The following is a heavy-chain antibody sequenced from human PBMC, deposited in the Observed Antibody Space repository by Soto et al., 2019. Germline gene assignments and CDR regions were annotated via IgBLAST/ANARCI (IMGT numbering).Heavy chain of an antibody. Sequence: GASVKVSCKASGYVFSGFGINWVRQVPGQGLEWMGWIRPYNGNKNYAQKFQGRVTMTTDTSTSTAYMEMRSLRSDDTAVYYCARDLDGSGSYYTDYWGQGSLVTV. J-gene: IGHJ4*02. V-gene: IGHV1-18*01. D-gene: IGHD3-10*01. CDR3: ARDLDGSGSYYTDY. CDR2: IRPYNGNK. CDR1: GYVFSGFG.